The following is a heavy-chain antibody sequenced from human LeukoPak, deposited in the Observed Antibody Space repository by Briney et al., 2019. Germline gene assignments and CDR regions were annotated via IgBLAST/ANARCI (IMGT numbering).Heavy chain of an antibody. D-gene: IGHD1-26*01. J-gene: IGHJ3*02. V-gene: IGHV4-39*07. CDR3: ASLVGALDTFDI. CDR2: IYYSGST. Sequence: SETLSLTCTVTGGSISSSSYYWGWIRQPPGKGLEWIGSIYYSGSTYYNPSLKSRVTISVDTSKNQFSLKLSSVTAADTAVYYCASLVGALDTFDIWGQGTMVTVSS. CDR1: GGSISSSSYY.